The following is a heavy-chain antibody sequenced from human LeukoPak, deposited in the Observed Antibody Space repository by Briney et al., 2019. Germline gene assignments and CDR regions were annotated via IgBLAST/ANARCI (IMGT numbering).Heavy chain of an antibody. V-gene: IGHV4-59*12. CDR3: ARGRYCSADICSGGDAFDI. Sequence: PSETLSLTCTVSGGSISSYYWSWIRQPPGKGLEWIGYIYYSGSTNYNPSLKSRVTMSVDTSKNQFSLKLSSVTAADTVVYYCARGRYCSADICSGGDAFDIWGQGTMVSVSS. CDR2: IYYSGST. J-gene: IGHJ3*02. D-gene: IGHD2-15*01. CDR1: GGSISSYY.